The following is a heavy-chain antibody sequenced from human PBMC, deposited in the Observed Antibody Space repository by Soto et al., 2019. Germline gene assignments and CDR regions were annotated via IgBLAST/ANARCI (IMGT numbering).Heavy chain of an antibody. CDR2: VKQDGTET. CDR3: TRDWDY. V-gene: IGHV3-7*01. Sequence: ELQLVESGGGLVQPGGSLRLSCAVSGFVFRNYWMAWARQAPGKGLEWVAVVKQDGTETHYVDSVRGRFTISRDNAESSLYLQMNSLGADDTAVYYCTRDWDYWGQGTLVTVSS. J-gene: IGHJ4*02. CDR1: GFVFRNYW.